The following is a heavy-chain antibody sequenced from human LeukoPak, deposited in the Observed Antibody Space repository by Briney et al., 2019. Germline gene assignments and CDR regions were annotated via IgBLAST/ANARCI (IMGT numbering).Heavy chain of an antibody. CDR2: ISGTDGSR. D-gene: IGHD1-26*01. Sequence: GGSLRLSCAASGFTFSSNDMSWVRQAPGKGLEWVSGISGTDGSRSYADSVKGRFTISRDNAKNTLYLQMNSLRAEDAAVYFCTRDSYISNVYYGMDVWGQGATVTVSS. J-gene: IGHJ6*02. V-gene: IGHV3-23*01. CDR1: GFTFSSND. CDR3: TRDSYISNVYYGMDV.